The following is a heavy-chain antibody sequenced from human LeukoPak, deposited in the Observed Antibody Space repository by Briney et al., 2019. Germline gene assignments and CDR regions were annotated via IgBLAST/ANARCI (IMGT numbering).Heavy chain of an antibody. CDR2: MYLSGTT. J-gene: IGHJ4*02. Sequence: SGTLSLTCTVSGDSINSLDLWSWVRQPPGKGLEWIGEMYLSGTTHSNPSVKSRVTISIDKSKNQFFLNLSSVTAADTAVYYCAGLVGRYSSGLYYYYFDYWGQGTLVAVSS. D-gene: IGHD3-22*01. V-gene: IGHV4-4*02. CDR3: AGLVGRYSSGLYYYYFDY. CDR1: GDSINSLDL.